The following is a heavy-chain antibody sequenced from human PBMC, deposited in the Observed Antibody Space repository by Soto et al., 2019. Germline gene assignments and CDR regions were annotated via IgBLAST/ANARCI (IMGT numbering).Heavy chain of an antibody. CDR1: GYIFVNYG. Sequence: QVQLVLSGDEVKKPGASVKVSCKASGYIFVNYGIAWVRQAPGQGLEWMGWISPYTGNTHSATKVQGRLTMTTDTSTSTAYMDLGSLTSDDTAVYYCVLVDNYVPPTPQDVWGQGTTVTVSS. J-gene: IGHJ6*02. V-gene: IGHV1-18*01. CDR2: ISPYTGNT. D-gene: IGHD3-16*01. CDR3: VLVDNYVPPTPQDV.